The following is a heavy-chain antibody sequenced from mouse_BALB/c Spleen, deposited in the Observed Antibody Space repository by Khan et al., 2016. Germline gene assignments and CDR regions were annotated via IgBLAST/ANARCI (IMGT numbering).Heavy chain of an antibody. CDR1: GFTFSSYS. Sequence: EVELVESGGDLVKPGGSLKLSCAASGFTFSSYSMSWVSQTPDKRLEWVASISSGGDYTYYPDSVKGRFTISRDNAKNTLYLKMSDLKSEDTAMXYCSDPFTGSFAYWGQSTLFTVSA. D-gene: IGHD4-1*01. V-gene: IGHV5-6*01. J-gene: IGHJ3*01. CDR3: SDPFTGSFAY. CDR2: ISSGGDYT.